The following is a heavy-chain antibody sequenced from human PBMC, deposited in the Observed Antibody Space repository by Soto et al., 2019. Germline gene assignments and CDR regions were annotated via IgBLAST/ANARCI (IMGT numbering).Heavy chain of an antibody. D-gene: IGHD3-22*01. CDR1: GGSISSYY. V-gene: IGHV4-59*01. CDR2: IYYSGST. J-gene: IGHJ6*02. Sequence: SETLSLTCTVSGGSISSYYWSWIRQPPGKGLEWIGYIYYSGSTNYNPSLKSRVTISVDTSKNQFSLKLSSVTAADTAVYYCAREGYSSGYYYYYGMGVWAQGTTVTVSS. CDR3: AREGYSSGYYYYYGMGV.